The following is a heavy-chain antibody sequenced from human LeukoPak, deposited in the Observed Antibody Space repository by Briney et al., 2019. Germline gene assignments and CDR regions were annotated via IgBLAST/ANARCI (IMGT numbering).Heavy chain of an antibody. V-gene: IGHV4-59*01. Sequence: SETLSLTCTVSRGSISGYSWSWIRQSPGGALEWIGYIYYSGDTAYNPSLRSRVTMSVDTSKNQLSLQLSSMTTADTAVYYCVRGPYGASISTWSDPWGQGTQVIVSP. CDR2: IYYSGDT. D-gene: IGHD4/OR15-4a*01. CDR1: RGSISGYS. CDR3: VRGPYGASISTWSDP. J-gene: IGHJ5*02.